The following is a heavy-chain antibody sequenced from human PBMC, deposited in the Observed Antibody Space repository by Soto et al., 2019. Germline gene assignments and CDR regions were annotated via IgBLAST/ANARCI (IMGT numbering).Heavy chain of an antibody. V-gene: IGHV5-10-1*01. Sequence: PGQSQKISSMGSGSSFTSRWITCLRQMPGKGLEWMGRIDPSDYYNSYSSSFQGHVTISVDKSINTVYLRWSSLKASDNAKHSSAAPGGGRIAVTGYNGMDVWRQRTTGTVCS. J-gene: IGHJ6*02. CDR1: GSSFTSRW. CDR3: AAPGGGRIAVTGYNGMDV. CDR2: IDPSDYYN. D-gene: IGHD6-13*01.